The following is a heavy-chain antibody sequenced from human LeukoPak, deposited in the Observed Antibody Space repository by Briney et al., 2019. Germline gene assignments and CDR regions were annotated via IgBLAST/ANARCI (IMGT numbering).Heavy chain of an antibody. CDR3: ARDKSGYSGSYYDY. J-gene: IGHJ4*02. CDR2: SSGYNGNT. CDR1: GYIFTNYG. D-gene: IGHD1-26*01. Sequence: GASVKVSCKASGYIFTNYGISWVRQAPGQGLEWMGWSSGYNGNTNYAQKLQGRVTMTTDTSTSTAYMELRSLRSDDTAVYYCARDKSGYSGSYYDYWGQGTLVTVSS. V-gene: IGHV1-18*01.